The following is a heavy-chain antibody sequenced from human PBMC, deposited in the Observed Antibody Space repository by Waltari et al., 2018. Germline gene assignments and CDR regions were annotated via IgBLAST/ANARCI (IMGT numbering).Heavy chain of an antibody. CDR1: GFTFISSE. V-gene: IGHV3-48*03. CDR3: ARVAVTGSYYWYFDL. Sequence: EVQLVESGGGLVQPGGSLRLSCTDSGFTFISSEMNWVGQAPGKGLSWISYIRPSGSDIYNADSVKGRCTISRDNAKNSLYLPMDSLSAEDTAVYYCARVAVTGSYYWYFDLWGRGTLLTVSS. D-gene: IGHD1-26*01. J-gene: IGHJ2*01. CDR2: IRPSGSDI.